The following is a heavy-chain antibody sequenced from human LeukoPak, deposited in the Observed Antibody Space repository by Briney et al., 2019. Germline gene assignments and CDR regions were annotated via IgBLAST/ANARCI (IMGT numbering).Heavy chain of an antibody. J-gene: IGHJ4*02. D-gene: IGHD3-3*01. V-gene: IGHV3-21*01. Sequence: PGGSLRLSCAASGFTFSSYAMSWVRQAPGKGLEWVSSISSSSSYIYYADSVKGRFTISRDNAKNSLYLQMNSLRAEDTAVYYCARANDFWSGYYFDYWGQGTLVTVSS. CDR2: ISSSSSYI. CDR1: GFTFSSYA. CDR3: ARANDFWSGYYFDY.